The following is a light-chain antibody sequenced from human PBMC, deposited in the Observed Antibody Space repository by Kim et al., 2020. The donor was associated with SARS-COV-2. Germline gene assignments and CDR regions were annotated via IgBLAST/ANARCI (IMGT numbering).Light chain of an antibody. CDR1: SGHSTKI. V-gene: IGLV4-60*03. Sequence: SSVRLTCTLSSGHSTKIVAWHQQQPGKAPQFLMKVGDSGTYNKGSGVPARFSGSSSGADRYLSISPLQSEDEATYYCETWDTNTRVFGGGTQLTVL. CDR3: ETWDTNTRV. J-gene: IGLJ3*02. CDR2: VGDSGTY.